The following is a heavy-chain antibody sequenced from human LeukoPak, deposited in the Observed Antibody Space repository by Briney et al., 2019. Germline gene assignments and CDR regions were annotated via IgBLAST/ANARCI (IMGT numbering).Heavy chain of an antibody. CDR1: GFTFSSYA. D-gene: IGHD2-2*01. V-gene: IGHV3-30-3*01. J-gene: IGHJ4*02. Sequence: GGSLRLSCAASGFTFSSYAMHWVRQAPGKGLEWVAVISYDGSNKYYADSVKGRFTISRDNSKNTLYLQMNSLRAEDTAVYYCANSYVVVPAATFDYWGQGTLVTVSS. CDR3: ANSYVVVPAATFDY. CDR2: ISYDGSNK.